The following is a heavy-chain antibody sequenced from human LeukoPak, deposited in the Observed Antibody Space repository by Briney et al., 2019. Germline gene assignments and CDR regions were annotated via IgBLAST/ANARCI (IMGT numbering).Heavy chain of an antibody. CDR2: IQPDGSEQ. CDR1: GFTFSSNW. J-gene: IGHJ5*02. CDR3: ATQSYAKFDP. V-gene: IGHV3-7*01. Sequence: GGSLRLSCVTSGFTFSSNWMSWVRQAPGKGLEWVGNIQPDGSEQYPVDSVKGRFTISRDNAKNSLFLQMNSLRVEDTAVYYCATQSYAKFDPWGQGTLVTVSS. D-gene: IGHD3-16*01.